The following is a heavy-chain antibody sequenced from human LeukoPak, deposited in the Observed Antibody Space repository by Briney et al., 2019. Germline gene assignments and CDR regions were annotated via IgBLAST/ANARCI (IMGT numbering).Heavy chain of an antibody. CDR3: VKDGDGMDV. D-gene: IGHD2-15*01. CDR1: GFTFSDYA. CDR2: IFSNRGAT. V-gene: IGHV3-64D*09. J-gene: IGHJ6*02. Sequence: GGSLRLSCSASGFTFSDYAMHWVRQAPGKGLEYVSTIFSNRGATYCADSVKGRFTISRDNSKCTVYLELSSLRPEDTAVCYCVKDGDGMDVWGQGTSVTVSS.